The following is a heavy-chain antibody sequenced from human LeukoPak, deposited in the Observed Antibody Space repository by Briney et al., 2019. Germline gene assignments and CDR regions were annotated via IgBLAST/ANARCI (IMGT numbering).Heavy chain of an antibody. CDR3: ARLKEFQKIFDY. CDR2: IYYSGST. V-gene: IGHV4-39*01. J-gene: IGHJ4*02. D-gene: IGHD2-21*01. Sequence: SETLSLTCTVSGGSISSSTYYWGWIRQPPGKGLEWIGSIYYSGSTYYNPSLRSRVTISIDTSKNQFSLKLSSVTAADTAVYCCARLKEFQKIFDYWGQGTLVTVSS. CDR1: GGSISSSTYY.